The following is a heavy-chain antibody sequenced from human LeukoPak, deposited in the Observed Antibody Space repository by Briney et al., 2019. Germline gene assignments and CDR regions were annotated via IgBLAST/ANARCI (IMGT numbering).Heavy chain of an antibody. J-gene: IGHJ4*02. Sequence: PGGSLRLSCAASGFTFGSWMSWVRQAPGKGLEWVANIKQDGSQRYYVDSVKGRFTISRDNAKNSLYLQMISLRVEDTALYYYARDRTVTTFDSWGQGTLVTVSS. CDR1: GFTFGSW. CDR3: ARDRTVTTFDS. D-gene: IGHD4-17*01. V-gene: IGHV3-7*01. CDR2: IKQDGSQR.